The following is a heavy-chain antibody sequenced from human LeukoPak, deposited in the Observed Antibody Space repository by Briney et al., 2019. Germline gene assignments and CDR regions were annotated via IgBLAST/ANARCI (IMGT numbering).Heavy chain of an antibody. CDR2: IRQDGDTK. CDR3: ARSLPYGTTWYGRSDF. J-gene: IGHJ4*02. CDR1: GFPFNAYW. V-gene: IGHV3-7*03. D-gene: IGHD6-13*01. Sequence: GGSLRLSCAASGFPFNAYWMTWVRQAPGKGLEWVANIRQDGDTKYYVDSVKGRFTISRDNAMNSLYLQMNSLRAEDTAIYYCARSLPYGTTWYGRSDFWGQGAVVTVSS.